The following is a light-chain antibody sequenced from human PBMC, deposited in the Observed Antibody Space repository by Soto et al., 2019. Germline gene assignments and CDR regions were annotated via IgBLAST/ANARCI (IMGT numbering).Light chain of an antibody. Sequence: EILLMQSPGTLSLSPGEKSTLSCMVNQSLRRSHLAWYRQKPGQAPRLLIYDSSNRATGIPDRVSGSGSGTDFSLTISGLEHDDFAVYYCQHYGGSPPITFGQGTRLEIK. V-gene: IGKV3-20*01. CDR1: QSLRRSH. CDR2: DSS. J-gene: IGKJ5*01. CDR3: QHYGGSPPIT.